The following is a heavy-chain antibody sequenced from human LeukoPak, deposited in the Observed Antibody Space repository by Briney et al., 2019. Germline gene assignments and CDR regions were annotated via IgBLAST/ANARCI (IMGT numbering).Heavy chain of an antibody. D-gene: IGHD3-9*01. J-gene: IGHJ4*02. CDR3: AKVSESNYDILTGYYTPYYFDY. CDR1: GFTFSISA. V-gene: IGHV3-23*01. CDR2: ISDSGGST. Sequence: GGSLRLSCAASGFTFSISAMSWVRQAPGKGLEWVSGISDSGGSTFYADSVKGRFTISRDNSKNILYLQMNSLRADDTAVYYCAKVSESNYDILTGYYTPYYFDYWGQGTLVTVSS.